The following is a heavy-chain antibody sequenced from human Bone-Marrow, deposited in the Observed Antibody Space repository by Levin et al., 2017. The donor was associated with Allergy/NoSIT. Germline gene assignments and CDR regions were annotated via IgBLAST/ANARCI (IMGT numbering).Heavy chain of an antibody. J-gene: IGHJ6*02. Sequence: LRLSCAVSGGPMQSFDFYWSWVRQSPGTGLEWIGSIYSSGGTNYNSFFRSRISMSMDTSKSQLSLRLTSPTAADTAVYYCVRQPAYSHFAMDIWGQGTTVTVSS. V-gene: IGHV4-30-4*01. D-gene: IGHD2-21*01. CDR3: VRQPAYSHFAMDI. CDR2: IYSSGGT. CDR1: GGPMQSFDFY.